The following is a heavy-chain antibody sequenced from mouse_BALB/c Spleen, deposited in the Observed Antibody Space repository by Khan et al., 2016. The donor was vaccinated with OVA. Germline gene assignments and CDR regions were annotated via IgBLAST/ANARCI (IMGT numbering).Heavy chain of an antibody. CDR3: ASHLTGSFAY. CDR2: VSSGGDYT. V-gene: IGHV5-6*01. D-gene: IGHD4-1*01. CDR1: GFTFNAYS. Sequence: EVELVESGGDLMKPGGSLKLSCAASGFTFNAYSMSWVRQTPDKNLEWVATVSSGGDYTYYPDSVKGRFTISRDNAKNTLYLQMSSLKSEDTAMYYCASHLTGSFAYWGQGTLVTVSA. J-gene: IGHJ3*01.